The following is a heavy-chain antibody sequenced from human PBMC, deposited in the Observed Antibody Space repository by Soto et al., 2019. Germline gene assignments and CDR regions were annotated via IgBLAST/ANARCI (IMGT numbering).Heavy chain of an antibody. CDR2: IRAYNGNT. Sequence: SVTACSAASGDSFSSCSINWARQAPGQGLEWLGWIRAYNGNTKYVEKLQGRVTMTTDTSTSTAYMELRNLRSDDSSGYYCERESKKWPDFWGERTRLTV. CDR3: ERESKKWPDF. D-gene: IGHD5-12*01. V-gene: IGHV1-18*04. J-gene: IGHJ4*02. CDR1: GDSFSSCS.